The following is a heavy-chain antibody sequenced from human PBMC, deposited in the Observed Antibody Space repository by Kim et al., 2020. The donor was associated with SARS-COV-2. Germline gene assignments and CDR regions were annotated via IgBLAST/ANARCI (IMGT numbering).Heavy chain of an antibody. J-gene: IGHJ4*02. V-gene: IGHV3-74*01. Sequence: KGRCTISRDNAKNTLYLQMNRLRAEDTAGYYCARARDILTGYYSKANFDYWGQGTLVTVSS. D-gene: IGHD3-9*01. CDR3: ARARDILTGYYSKANFDY.